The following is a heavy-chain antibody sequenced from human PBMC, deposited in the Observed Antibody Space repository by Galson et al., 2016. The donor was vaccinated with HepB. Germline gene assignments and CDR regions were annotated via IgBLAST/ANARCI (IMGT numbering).Heavy chain of an antibody. CDR2: IYSRGDT. CDR1: GFTVYGNY. D-gene: IGHD3-3*01. J-gene: IGHJ6*02. Sequence: SLRLSCAASGFTVYGNYMSWVRQAPGKGLEWVSMIYSRGDTYYADSVKGRFTISRDFSKNTVSLQIDSLTAEDTALYYCARGVGFWNGYSYLFHGLDVWGQGTTVTVSS. CDR3: ARGVGFWNGYSYLFHGLDV. V-gene: IGHV3-53*01.